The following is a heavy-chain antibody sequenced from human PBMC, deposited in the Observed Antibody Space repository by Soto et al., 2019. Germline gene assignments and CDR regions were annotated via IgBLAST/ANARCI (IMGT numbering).Heavy chain of an antibody. CDR1: GYTFSTYA. Sequence: QVQLVQSGAEEKKPGASVKVSCKASGYTFSTYAMHWVRQAPGQRLEWMGWINAGNGNTKYSQKFQGRVTITRDTSASTAYMELSSLRSEDTAVYYCARAPSWWYFDLWGRGPLVTVSS. CDR2: INAGNGNT. V-gene: IGHV1-3*05. CDR3: ARAPSWWYFDL. J-gene: IGHJ2*01.